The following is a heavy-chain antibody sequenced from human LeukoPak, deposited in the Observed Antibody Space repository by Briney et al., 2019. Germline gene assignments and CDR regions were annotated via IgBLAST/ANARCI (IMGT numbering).Heavy chain of an antibody. J-gene: IGHJ4*02. CDR2: ISGSGGST. D-gene: IGHD3-10*01. V-gene: IGHV3-23*01. Sequence: GGSLRLSCAASGFTFSSYAMSWVRQAPGKGLEWVSAISGSGGSTYYADSVKGRFTISRDNSKNTLYLQMNSLRAEDTAVYYCAKDHDYGSGNGDQEWGQGTLVTVSS. CDR1: GFTFSSYA. CDR3: AKDHDYGSGNGDQE.